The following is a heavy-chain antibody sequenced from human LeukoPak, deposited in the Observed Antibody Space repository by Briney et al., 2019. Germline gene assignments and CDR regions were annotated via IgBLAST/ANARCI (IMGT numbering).Heavy chain of an antibody. J-gene: IGHJ3*02. D-gene: IGHD3-10*01. CDR1: GLTFTNYA. V-gene: IGHV3-64*02. CDR3: ARVGSGIPDAFDI. Sequence: GGSLRLSCAASGLTFTNYAMHWVRKAPGKGLGHVSAISSNGGITNYADSVKGRFTISRDNSKNTLYLQMGSLRVEDMAVYYCARVGSGIPDAFDIWGQGTMVTVSS. CDR2: ISSNGGIT.